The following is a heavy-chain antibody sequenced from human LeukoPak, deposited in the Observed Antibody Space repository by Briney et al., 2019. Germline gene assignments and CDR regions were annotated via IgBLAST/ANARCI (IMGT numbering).Heavy chain of an antibody. CDR2: IYSSGST. CDR1: GYSISSGYY. CDR3: ARGSHYYDSRGYPYDY. Sequence: PSETLSLTCTVSGYSISSGYYWGWIRQPPGKGLEWIGHIYSSGSTNYNPSLKSRVTISADTSKNQFSLKLSSVTAADTAVYYCARGSHYYDSRGYPYDYWGQGTLVTVSS. D-gene: IGHD3-22*01. V-gene: IGHV4-38-2*02. J-gene: IGHJ4*02.